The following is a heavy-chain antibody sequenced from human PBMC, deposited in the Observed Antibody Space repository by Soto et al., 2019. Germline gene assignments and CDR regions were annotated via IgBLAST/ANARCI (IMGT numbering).Heavy chain of an antibody. D-gene: IGHD2-2*01. V-gene: IGHV3-74*01. J-gene: IGHJ6*03. Sequence: LRLSCAASGFTFSSYWMHWVRQAPGKGLVWVSRINSDGSSTSYADSVKGRFTISRDNAKNTLYLQMNSLRAEDTAVYYCARTPSTAYYYYYMDVWGKGTTVTVSS. CDR3: ARTPSTAYYYYYMDV. CDR2: INSDGSST. CDR1: GFTFSSYW.